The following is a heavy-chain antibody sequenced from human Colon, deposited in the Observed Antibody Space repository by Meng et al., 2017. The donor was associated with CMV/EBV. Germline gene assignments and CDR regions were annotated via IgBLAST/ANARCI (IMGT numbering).Heavy chain of an antibody. CDR1: GGSINTYS. CDR3: ARAAEPPFAVLPAAIPTYYGLDV. J-gene: IGHJ6*02. CDR2: VSYRGNT. D-gene: IGHD2-2*02. V-gene: IGHV4-59*01. Sequence: SETLSLTCTVSGGSINTYSWSWSRQPPGKGLEWLGYVSYRGNTNYNPSLESRVTISVDTSKKQFSLNLSSVTAADTAVYYCARAAEPPFAVLPAAIPTYYGLDVWGQGTTVTVSS.